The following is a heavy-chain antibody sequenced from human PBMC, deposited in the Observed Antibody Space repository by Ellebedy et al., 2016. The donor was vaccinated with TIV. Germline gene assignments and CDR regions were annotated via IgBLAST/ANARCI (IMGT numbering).Heavy chain of an antibody. CDR1: GGSISSSSYY. J-gene: IGHJ4*02. V-gene: IGHV4-39*01. D-gene: IGHD6-13*01. CDR3: ARHNAGYFDY. Sequence: MPSETLSLTCTVSGGSISSSSYYWGWIRQPPGKGLEWIGSIYYSGSTYYNPSLKSRVTISVDTSKNQFSLKLSSVTAADTAVYYCARHNAGYFDYWGQGTLVTVSS. CDR2: IYYSGST.